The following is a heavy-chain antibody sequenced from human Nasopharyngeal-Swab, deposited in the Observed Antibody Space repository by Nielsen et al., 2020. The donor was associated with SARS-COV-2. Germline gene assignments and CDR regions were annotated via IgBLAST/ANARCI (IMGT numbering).Heavy chain of an antibody. CDR3: ARLTCRSTSCLGANWFDP. J-gene: IGHJ5*02. V-gene: IGHV4-31*02. D-gene: IGHD2-2*01. Sequence: WIRQPPGKGLEWIGYLYYGGKIFYNPSLKSRVSISVDTSKNQFSLELNSVTAADTAVYYCARLTCRSTSCLGANWFDPWDQGTLVTVSS. CDR2: LYYGGKI.